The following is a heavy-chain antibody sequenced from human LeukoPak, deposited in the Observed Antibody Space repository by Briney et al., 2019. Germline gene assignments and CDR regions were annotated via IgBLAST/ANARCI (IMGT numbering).Heavy chain of an antibody. V-gene: IGHV6-1*01. J-gene: IGHJ6*03. CDR1: GDSVSSNSAA. Sequence: SQTLSLTCAISGDSVSSNSAAWNWIRQSPSRGLEWLGRTYYRSKWYNDYAVPVKSRITINPDTSKNQFSLQLNSVTPEDTAVYYCARVIAAAGKHYYYYMGVWGKGTTVTVSS. D-gene: IGHD6-13*01. CDR3: ARVIAAAGKHYYYYMGV. CDR2: TYYRSKWYN.